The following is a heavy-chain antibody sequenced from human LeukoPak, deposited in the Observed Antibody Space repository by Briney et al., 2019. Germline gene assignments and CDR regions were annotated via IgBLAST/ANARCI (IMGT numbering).Heavy chain of an antibody. CDR2: IYYSGST. Sequence: SETLSLTCTVSGGSISSSSYYWGWIRQPPGKGLEWIGSIYYSGSTYYNPSLKSRVTISVDTSKNQFSLKLSSVTAADTAVYYCARRSRYYGSGSYYNLWGQGTLVTVSS. D-gene: IGHD3-10*01. V-gene: IGHV4-39*01. J-gene: IGHJ5*02. CDR3: ARRSRYYGSGSYYNL. CDR1: GGSISSSSYY.